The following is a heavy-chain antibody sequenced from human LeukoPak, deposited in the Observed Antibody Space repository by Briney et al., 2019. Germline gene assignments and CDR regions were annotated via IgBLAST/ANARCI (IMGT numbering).Heavy chain of an antibody. D-gene: IGHD5-18*01. CDR3: ARTTEGGYTYGYFYYYYMDV. V-gene: IGHV3-23*01. CDR1: GFTFSSNG. CDR2: ITGSGGNT. Sequence: GGTLRLSCAASGFTFSSNGMSWVRQAPGKGLEWVSTITGSGGNTYYAASVKGRFTISRDNSKNTLYLQMNSLRAEDTAVYYCARTTEGGYTYGYFYYYYMDVWGKGTTVTISS. J-gene: IGHJ6*03.